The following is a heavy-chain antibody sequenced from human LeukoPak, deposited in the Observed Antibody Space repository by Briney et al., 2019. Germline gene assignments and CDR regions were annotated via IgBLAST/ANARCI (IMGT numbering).Heavy chain of an antibody. V-gene: IGHV3-23*01. D-gene: IGHD3-22*01. J-gene: IGHJ4*02. Sequence: GGSLRLSCAVSGITLSNYGMRWVRQAPGKGLEWVAGISGSGGGTNYADSVKGRFTISRDNSKNTLYLQMNSLRAEDTAVYFCAKRGVVIRVILVGFHKEAYYFDSWGQGALVTVSS. CDR2: ISGSGGGT. CDR3: AKRGVVIRVILVGFHKEAYYFDS. CDR1: GITLSNYG.